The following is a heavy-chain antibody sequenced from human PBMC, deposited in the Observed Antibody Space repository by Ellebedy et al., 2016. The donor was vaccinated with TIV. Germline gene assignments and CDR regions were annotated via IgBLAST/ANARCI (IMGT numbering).Heavy chain of an antibody. Sequence: SETLSLTCTVSGGSISSGDYYWSWIRQPPGKGLEWIGYIYYSGSTYYNPSLKSRVTISVDTSKNQLSRKLSSVTAADTAVYYCARHLYYYDSSGYTVSQFDYWGQGILVTVSS. D-gene: IGHD3-22*01. V-gene: IGHV4-30-4*02. CDR2: IYYSGST. J-gene: IGHJ4*02. CDR1: GGSISSGDYY. CDR3: ARHLYYYDSSGYTVSQFDY.